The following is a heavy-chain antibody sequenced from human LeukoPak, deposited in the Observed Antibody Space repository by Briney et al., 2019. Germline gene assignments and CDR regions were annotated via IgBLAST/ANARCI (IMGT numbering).Heavy chain of an antibody. D-gene: IGHD5-24*01. V-gene: IGHV3-7*01. CDR2: IKQDGSEK. CDR3: ARDPWRWLQLGFDY. J-gene: IGHJ4*02. Sequence: PGGSLRLSCAASGFTFSSYWMSWVRQAPGKGLEWVANIKQDGSEKYYVDSVKGRFTISRDNAKNSLYLQMNSLRAEDTAVYYCARDPWRWLQLGFDYWGQGTLVTVSS. CDR1: GFTFSSYW.